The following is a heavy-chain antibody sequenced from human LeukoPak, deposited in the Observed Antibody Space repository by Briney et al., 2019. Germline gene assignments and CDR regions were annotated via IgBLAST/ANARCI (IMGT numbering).Heavy chain of an antibody. D-gene: IGHD7-27*01. V-gene: IGHV3-7*01. CDR3: ATLNWGNLDF. J-gene: IGHJ4*02. Sequence: PGGSLRLSCAGSGFPFTSYWINWVRQSPGKGLEWVANINQDGSEIYYADSVKGRFTLSRDNAENSVYLQMNNLRAEETAVYYCATLNWGNLDFWGQGTQVTVSS. CDR1: GFPFTSYW. CDR2: INQDGSEI.